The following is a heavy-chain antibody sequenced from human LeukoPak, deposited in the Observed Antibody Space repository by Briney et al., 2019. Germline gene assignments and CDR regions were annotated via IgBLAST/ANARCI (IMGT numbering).Heavy chain of an antibody. CDR3: ARYYYYDSSGYYQSYTDY. Sequence: ASVKVSCKASGYTFTSYDINCVRQATGQGLEWMGWMNPNSGNTGYAQKFQGRVTMTRNTSISTAYMELSSLRSEDTAVYYCARYYYYDSSGYYQSYTDYWGQGTLVTVSS. CDR2: MNPNSGNT. J-gene: IGHJ4*02. V-gene: IGHV1-8*01. CDR1: GYTFTSYD. D-gene: IGHD3-22*01.